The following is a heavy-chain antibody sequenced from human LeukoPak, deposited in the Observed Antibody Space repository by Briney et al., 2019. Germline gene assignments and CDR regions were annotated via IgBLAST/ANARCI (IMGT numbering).Heavy chain of an antibody. V-gene: IGHV4-4*07. D-gene: IGHD4-11*01. Sequence: AETLSLTCTVSGFTISSYYWSWVRQPAGKGRGGMGRFCTMGYTSSNPCIKSRVTLSVDTSKNQFSLKLTSVTAADTAVYYCAKDVQSWTGTLTTYYYYYMDVWGKGTTVTVSS. CDR1: GFTISSYY. CDR2: FCTMGYT. J-gene: IGHJ6*03. CDR3: AKDVQSWTGTLTTYYYYYMDV.